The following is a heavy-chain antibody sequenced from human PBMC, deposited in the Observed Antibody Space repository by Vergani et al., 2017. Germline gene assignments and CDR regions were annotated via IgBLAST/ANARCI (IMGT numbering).Heavy chain of an antibody. CDR3: ARGAQLVYYYYMDF. Sequence: QVQLVQSGAEVKKPGSSVKVSCKASGGTFSSYAISWVRQAPGQGLEWMGGIIPIDGTANYAQKFQGRVTITADESTSTAYMELSSLRSEDTAVYYCARGAQLVYYYYMDFWGKGTMVTVSS. V-gene: IGHV1-69*01. D-gene: IGHD6-6*01. CDR2: IIPIDGTA. CDR1: GGTFSSYA. J-gene: IGHJ6*03.